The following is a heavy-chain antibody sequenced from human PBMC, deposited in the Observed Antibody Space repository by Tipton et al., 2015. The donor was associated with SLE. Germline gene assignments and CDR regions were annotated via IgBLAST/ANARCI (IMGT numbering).Heavy chain of an antibody. V-gene: IGHV3-23*01. Sequence: SLRLSCAASGFTFSSYAMSWVRQAPGKGLEWVSAISGSGGSTYYADSVKGRFTISRDNAKNSLYLQMNSLRAEDTAVYYCARELERPYYYYGMDVWGQGTTVTVSS. CDR3: ARELERPYYYYGMDV. D-gene: IGHD1-1*01. CDR1: GFTFSSYA. J-gene: IGHJ6*02. CDR2: ISGSGGST.